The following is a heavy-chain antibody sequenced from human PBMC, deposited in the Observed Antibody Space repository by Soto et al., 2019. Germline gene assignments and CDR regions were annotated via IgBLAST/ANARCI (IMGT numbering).Heavy chain of an antibody. CDR3: AREKYGDYWYYFDY. D-gene: IGHD4-17*01. CDR1: GGSISSGGYS. Sequence: PSETLSLTCAVSGGSISSGGYSWSWIRQPPGKGLEWIGYIYHSGSTYYNPSLKSRVTISVDRSKNQFSLKLSSVTAADTAVYYCAREKYGDYWYYFDYWGQGTLVTVS. CDR2: IYHSGST. J-gene: IGHJ4*02. V-gene: IGHV4-30-2*01.